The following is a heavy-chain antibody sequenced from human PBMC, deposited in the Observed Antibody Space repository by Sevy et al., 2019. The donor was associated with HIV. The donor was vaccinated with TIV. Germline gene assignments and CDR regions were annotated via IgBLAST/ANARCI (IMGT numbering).Heavy chain of an antibody. Sequence: GGSLRLSCAASGLTFSIYGMSWVRQAPGKGLEWVSSISDSGGKTWYADSVKGRFTISRDNSKNTLYLQMDNLRADDTDLYYCAKVRRGSNPGHYWGQGTLVTVTS. CDR2: ISDSGGKT. CDR1: GLTFSIYG. CDR3: AKVRRGSNPGHY. V-gene: IGHV3-23*01. J-gene: IGHJ4*02. D-gene: IGHD1-1*01.